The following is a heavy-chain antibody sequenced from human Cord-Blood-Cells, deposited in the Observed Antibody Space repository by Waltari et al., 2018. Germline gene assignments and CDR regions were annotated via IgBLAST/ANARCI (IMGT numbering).Heavy chain of an antibody. D-gene: IGHD6-25*01. CDR2: INHSGST. J-gene: IGHJ4*02. V-gene: IGHV4-34*01. CDR1: GGPFSGSY. Sequence: QVQLQQWGAGLLKPSETLSLTCAVHGGPFSGSYWSWIRQPPGKGLEWIGEINHSGSTNYNPSLKSRVTISVDTSKNQFSLKLSSVTAADTAVYYCARGGNARKNAADYFDYWGQGTLVTVSS. CDR3: ARGGNARKNAADYFDY.